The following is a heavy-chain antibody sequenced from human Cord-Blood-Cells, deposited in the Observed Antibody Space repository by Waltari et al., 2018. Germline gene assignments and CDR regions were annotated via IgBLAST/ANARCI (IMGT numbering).Heavy chain of an antibody. Sequence: QVQLVQSGAEVKKPGASVKVSCKASGYTFTSYAMHWVRQAPGQRLEWMEWINAGNGNTKYSQKFQGRVTITRDTSASTAYMELSSLRSEDTAVYYCARVGGSSSSSFFDYWGQGTLVTVSS. V-gene: IGHV1-3*01. CDR2: INAGNGNT. CDR1: GYTFTSYA. J-gene: IGHJ4*02. D-gene: IGHD2-2*01. CDR3: ARVGGSSSSSFFDY.